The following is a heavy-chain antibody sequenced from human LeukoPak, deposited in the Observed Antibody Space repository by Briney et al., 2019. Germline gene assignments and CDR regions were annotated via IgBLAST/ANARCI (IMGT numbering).Heavy chain of an antibody. CDR3: ARNKGGFDS. CDR2: IKLDGSEK. D-gene: IGHD1/OR15-1a*01. J-gene: IGHJ4*02. CDR1: GFTFSNYW. V-gene: IGHV3-7*01. Sequence: GGSLRLSCAASGFTFSNYWMSWVRQAPGKGLEWVATIKLDGSEKYYVDSVKGRFTSSRDNARESLYLQMNSLRAEDTAVYYCARNKGGFDSWGQGTLVTVSS.